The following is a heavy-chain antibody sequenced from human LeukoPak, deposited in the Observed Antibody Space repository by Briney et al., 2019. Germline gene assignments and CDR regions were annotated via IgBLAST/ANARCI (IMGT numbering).Heavy chain of an antibody. D-gene: IGHD2-15*01. V-gene: IGHV4-30-2*01. CDR2: IYHSGST. CDR3: AREGASGGVLV. J-gene: IGHJ3*01. Sequence: SETLSLTCAVSGGSISSGGYSWSWIRQPPGKGLEWIGYIYHSGSTYYNPSLKSRVTISVDTSKNQFSLKLSSVTAADTAVYYCAREGASGGVLVWGQGTMVTVSS. CDR1: GGSISSGGYS.